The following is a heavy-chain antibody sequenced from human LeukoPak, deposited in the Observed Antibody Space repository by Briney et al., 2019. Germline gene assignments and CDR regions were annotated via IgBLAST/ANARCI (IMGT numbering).Heavy chain of an antibody. CDR3: ARDVGEYCSSVSCYASDY. Sequence: ASVKVSCKASGYTFTGYYMHWVRQAPGQGLEWMGWINPSSGGTNYAQEFQGRVTMTRDTSISTAYMELSRPRSDDTAIYYCARDVGEYCSSVSCYASDYWGQGTLVTVSS. D-gene: IGHD2-2*01. V-gene: IGHV1-2*02. CDR1: GYTFTGYY. J-gene: IGHJ4*02. CDR2: INPSSGGT.